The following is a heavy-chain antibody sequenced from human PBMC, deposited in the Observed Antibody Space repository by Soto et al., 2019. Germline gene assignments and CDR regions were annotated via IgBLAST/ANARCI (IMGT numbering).Heavy chain of an antibody. CDR1: GYTFTGYY. J-gene: IGHJ4*02. CDR3: GRGRSGELVVFY. CDR2: IGPNRGDT. Sequence: QVQLVQSGAEVKKSGASVKVSCKASGYTFTGYYIHWVRQAPGQGPEWMGEIGPNRGDTRYAQKFQGRVTMTRDTSIPTVYMELSNLSPDDTAVYYCGRGRSGELVVFYWGQGTLVTVYS. V-gene: IGHV1-2*02. D-gene: IGHD1-7*01.